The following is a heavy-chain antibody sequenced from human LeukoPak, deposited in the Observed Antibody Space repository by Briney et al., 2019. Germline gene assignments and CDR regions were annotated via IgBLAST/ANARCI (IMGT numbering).Heavy chain of an antibody. Sequence: PGGSLRLSCAASGFTFSSYAMSWVRQAPGKGLEWVSAISGSGGSTYYADSVKGRFTISRDNSKNTLYLQMNSLRVEDTAAYYCAKNQGSYNMRGPDYWGQGTVVTVSS. CDR2: ISGSGGST. D-gene: IGHD3-10*01. CDR1: GFTFSSYA. V-gene: IGHV3-23*01. CDR3: AKNQGSYNMRGPDY. J-gene: IGHJ4*02.